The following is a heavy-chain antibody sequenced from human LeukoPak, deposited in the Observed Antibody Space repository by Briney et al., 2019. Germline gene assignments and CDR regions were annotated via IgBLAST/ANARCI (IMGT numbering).Heavy chain of an antibody. D-gene: IGHD6-19*01. CDR2: IGNDGGSP. J-gene: IGHJ4*02. Sequence: PGGSLRLSCAASGFTFSNYAMSWVRQAPGKGLEWVSSIGNDGGSPYYTDSVKGRFTISRDNSKNTLYLQMNSLRAEDTAVYYCAKPGSGWTRGGFHYWGQGTLVTVSS. CDR1: GFTFSNYA. V-gene: IGHV3-23*01. CDR3: AKPGSGWTRGGFHY.